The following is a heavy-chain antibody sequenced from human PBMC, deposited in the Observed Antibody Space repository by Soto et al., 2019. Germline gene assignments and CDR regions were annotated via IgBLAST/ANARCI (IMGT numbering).Heavy chain of an antibody. Sequence: GGSLRLSCTTSGFTFGDYAPSWVRQAPGKGLEWVGFIRRNAYGGTTGYAASVKGRFTISRDDSKSIAYLQMNSLRTEDTALYYCTRASSLDFDFWGQGTLVTVS. D-gene: IGHD3-16*01. CDR2: IRRNAYGGTT. CDR1: GFTFGDYA. CDR3: TRASSLDFDF. V-gene: IGHV3-49*04. J-gene: IGHJ4*02.